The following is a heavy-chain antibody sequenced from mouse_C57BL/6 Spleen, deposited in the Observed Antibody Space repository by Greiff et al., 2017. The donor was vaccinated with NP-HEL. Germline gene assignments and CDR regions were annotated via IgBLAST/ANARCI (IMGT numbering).Heavy chain of an antibody. V-gene: IGHV1-82*01. J-gene: IGHJ2*01. D-gene: IGHD3-2*02. CDR2: IYPGDGDT. Sequence: QVQLQQSGPELVKPGASVKISCKASGYAFSSSWMNWVKQRPGKGLEWIGRIYPGDGDTNYNGKFKGKATLTADKSSSKAYMQLSSLTSEDSAVYFCARSAQADYWGQGTTLTVSS. CDR3: ARSAQADY. CDR1: GYAFSSSW.